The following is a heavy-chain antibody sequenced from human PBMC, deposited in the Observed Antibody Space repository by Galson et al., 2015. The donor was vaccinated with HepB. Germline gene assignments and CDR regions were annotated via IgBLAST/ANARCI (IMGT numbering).Heavy chain of an antibody. V-gene: IGHV3-30-3*01. Sequence: SLRLSCAASGFTFSSYAMHWVRQAPGKGLEWVAVISYDGSNKYYADSVKGRFTISRDNSKNTLYLQMNSLRAEDTAVYYCARDQAYYYDSSGYYFDYWGQGTLVTVSS. D-gene: IGHD3-22*01. CDR2: ISYDGSNK. J-gene: IGHJ4*02. CDR3: ARDQAYYYDSSGYYFDY. CDR1: GFTFSSYA.